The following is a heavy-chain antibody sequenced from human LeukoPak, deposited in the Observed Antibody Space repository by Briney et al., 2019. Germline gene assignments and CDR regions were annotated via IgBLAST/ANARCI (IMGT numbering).Heavy chain of an antibody. CDR2: ISAYNGKT. J-gene: IGHJ4*02. D-gene: IGHD3-3*01. Sequence: ASVKVSCKASGYIFRSYGISWVRQAPGQGLEWMGWISAYNGKTNYAQKVQGGVTLTTDTSTSTAYMEMRGLVSDDTAVYYCARALSDDFWSFYQDYWGQGTLLIVSP. V-gene: IGHV1-18*01. CDR3: ARALSDDFWSFYQDY. CDR1: GYIFRSYG.